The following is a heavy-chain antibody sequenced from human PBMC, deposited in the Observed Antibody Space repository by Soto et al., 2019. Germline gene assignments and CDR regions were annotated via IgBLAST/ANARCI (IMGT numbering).Heavy chain of an antibody. J-gene: IGHJ4*02. CDR1: GFIFSDYY. CDR3: ARRLQWQLRPLDS. V-gene: IGHV3-11*01. CDR2: INTLSSAI. D-gene: IGHD6-19*01. Sequence: QEHLLESGGGLVQPGGSLRLSCAGSGFIFSDYYITWIRRAPGKGLEWVSYINTLSSAIYYADSVKGRFTISRDNAKNSVYLQMNSLRAEDTAVYYCARRLQWQLRPLDSWGRGTLVNVSS.